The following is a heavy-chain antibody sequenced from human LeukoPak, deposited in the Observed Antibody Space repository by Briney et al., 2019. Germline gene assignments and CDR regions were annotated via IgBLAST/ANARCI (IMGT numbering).Heavy chain of an antibody. Sequence: GGSLRLSCAASGFTFSSYWMSWVRQAPGKGLEWVANIKQDGSEKYYVDSVKGRFTISRDNAKNSLYLQMNSLRAEDTAVYYCARRGLIIAAAGTGAGGQGTLVTVSS. J-gene: IGHJ4*02. CDR3: ARRGLIIAAAGTGA. D-gene: IGHD6-13*01. CDR1: GFTFSSYW. V-gene: IGHV3-7*01. CDR2: IKQDGSEK.